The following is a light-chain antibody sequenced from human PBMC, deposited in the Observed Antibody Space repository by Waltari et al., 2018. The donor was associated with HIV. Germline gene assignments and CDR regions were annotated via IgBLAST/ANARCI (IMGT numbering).Light chain of an antibody. V-gene: IGKV1-39*01. J-gene: IGKJ3*01. CDR2: SAS. Sequence: DIQMTQSPSSLSASVGDRVTITCRASQSISSYLNWYQQKPGKAPKLLIYSASSFQSGVPSRFSGSGSGTDFTLTISRLQPEDFATYYCQQSYSTLFTFGPGTKVDIK. CDR3: QQSYSTLFT. CDR1: QSISSY.